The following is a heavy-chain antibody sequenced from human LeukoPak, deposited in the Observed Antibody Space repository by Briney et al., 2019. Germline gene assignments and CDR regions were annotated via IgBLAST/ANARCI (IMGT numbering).Heavy chain of an antibody. J-gene: IGHJ6*02. CDR2: ISGSGGST. CDR3: AREDIVATIRGYYYGMDV. V-gene: IGHV3-23*01. CDR1: GFTFSSYA. D-gene: IGHD5-12*01. Sequence: GGSLRLSCAASGFTFSSYAMSWVRQAPGNGLEWVSAISGSGGSTYYADSVKGRFTISRDNSKNTLYLQMNSLRAEDTAVYYCAREDIVATIRGYYYGMDVWGQGTTVTVSS.